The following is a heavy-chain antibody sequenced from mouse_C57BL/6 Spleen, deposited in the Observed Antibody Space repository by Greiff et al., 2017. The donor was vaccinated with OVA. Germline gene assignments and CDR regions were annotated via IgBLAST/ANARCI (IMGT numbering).Heavy chain of an antibody. J-gene: IGHJ2*01. CDR2: INYDGSST. D-gene: IGHD1-1*01. V-gene: IGHV5-16*01. Sequence: EVQRVESEGGLVQPGSSMKLSCTASGFTFSDYYMAWVRQVPEKGLEWVANINYDGSSTYYLDSLKSRFIISRDNAKNILYLQMSSLKSEDTATYYCASSSYTGGYFDYWGQGTTLTVSS. CDR3: ASSSYTGGYFDY. CDR1: GFTFSDYY.